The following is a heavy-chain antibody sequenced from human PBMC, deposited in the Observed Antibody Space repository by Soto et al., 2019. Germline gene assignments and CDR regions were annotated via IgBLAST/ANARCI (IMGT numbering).Heavy chain of an antibody. CDR3: AKDKFSVAGTRKDY. D-gene: IGHD6-19*01. Sequence: GGSLRLSCAASGFTFSSYAMSWVRQAPGRGLEWVSAISGSGANTYYADSVKGRFTISRDNPKNKLYLQMKSLRAEDTAVYYCAKDKFSVAGTRKDYWGRGTLVTVSS. CDR2: ISGSGANT. J-gene: IGHJ4*02. CDR1: GFTFSSYA. V-gene: IGHV3-23*01.